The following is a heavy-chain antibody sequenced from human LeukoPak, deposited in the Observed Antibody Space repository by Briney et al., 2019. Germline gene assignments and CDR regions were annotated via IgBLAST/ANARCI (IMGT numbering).Heavy chain of an antibody. D-gene: IGHD2-2*01. J-gene: IGHJ5*02. CDR3: ARQWVDCSSISCYLARFDP. Sequence: SETLSLTCTVSGGSISSSSYYWGWIRQPPGKGLEWIGSIYYSGSTYYNPSLKSRVTISVDTSKNQFSLKLSSVTAADTAVYYCARQWVDCSSISCYLARFDPWGQGTLVTVSS. CDR1: GGSISSSSYY. CDR2: IYYSGST. V-gene: IGHV4-39*01.